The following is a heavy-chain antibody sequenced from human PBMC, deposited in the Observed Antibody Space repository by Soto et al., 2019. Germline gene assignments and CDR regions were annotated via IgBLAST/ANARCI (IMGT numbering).Heavy chain of an antibody. CDR3: ARAVEAAWDY. D-gene: IGHD6-13*01. Sequence: GGSLRLSCAASEFTFSRYWMSWVRQAPGKGLEWVANRKQDGSEKYYVDSVKGRFTISRDNAKNSLYLQMNSLRAEDTAVYYCARAVEAAWDYWGQGTLVTVSS. CDR2: RKQDGSEK. CDR1: EFTFSRYW. J-gene: IGHJ4*02. V-gene: IGHV3-7*03.